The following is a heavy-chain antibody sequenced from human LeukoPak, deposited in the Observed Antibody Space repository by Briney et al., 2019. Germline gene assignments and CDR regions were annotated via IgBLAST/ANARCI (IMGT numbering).Heavy chain of an antibody. CDR2: FYQSGTT. Sequence: SETLSLTCTVSGYSVSSGYYWGWIRQPPGKGLEWIGSFYQSGTTYYNPSLKSRVTISVDTSKNQFSLKLSSVTAADTAVYYCARDPPLGGYSYGTNDAFDIWGQGTMVTVSS. CDR3: ARDPPLGGYSYGTNDAFDI. J-gene: IGHJ3*02. V-gene: IGHV4-38-2*02. CDR1: GYSVSSGYY. D-gene: IGHD5-18*01.